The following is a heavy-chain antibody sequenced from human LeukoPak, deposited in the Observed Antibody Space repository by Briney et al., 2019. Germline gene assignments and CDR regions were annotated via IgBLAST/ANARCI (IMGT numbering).Heavy chain of an antibody. Sequence: PSQTLSLTCTVSGGSISSGGYYWSWIRQHPGKGLEWIGYIYYSGSTYYNPSLKSRVTISVDTSKNQFSLKLSSVTAADTAVYYCAREGGSSWYEVGYWGQGTLVTVSS. CDR1: GGSISSGGYY. CDR2: IYYSGST. D-gene: IGHD6-13*01. V-gene: IGHV4-31*03. J-gene: IGHJ4*02. CDR3: AREGGSSWYEVGY.